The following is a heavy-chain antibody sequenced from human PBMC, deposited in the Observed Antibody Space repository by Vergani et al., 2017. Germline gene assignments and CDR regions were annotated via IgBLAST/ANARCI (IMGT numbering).Heavy chain of an antibody. J-gene: IGHJ5*01. D-gene: IGHD3-9*01. CDR1: GFSFNSYW. CDR2: IKSDGSIT. Sequence: DVHLAESGGGFFQPGGSLRLSCSASGFSFNSYWMHWVRQVPGKGLFWVSRIKSDGSITAYADSVKDRFTNSRDNAQNTLYLKMNSLRVEDTGVYYCARARCIETCYMSNWLDSWGQGTLVTVSS. CDR3: ARARCIETCYMSNWLDS. V-gene: IGHV3-74*03.